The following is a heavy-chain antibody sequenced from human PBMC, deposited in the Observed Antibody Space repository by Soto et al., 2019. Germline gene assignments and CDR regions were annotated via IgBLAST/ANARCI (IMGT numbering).Heavy chain of an antibody. CDR1: GFTFSSYS. Sequence: GGSLRLSCAASGFTFSSYSMNWVRQAPGKGLEWVSSISSSSSYIYYADSVKGRFTISRDNAKNSLYLQMNSLRAEDTAVYYCARDGPRGPRLIASPPEGWFDPWGQGTLVTVSS. CDR3: ARDGPRGPRLIASPPEGWFDP. CDR2: ISSSSSYI. D-gene: IGHD3-3*02. J-gene: IGHJ5*02. V-gene: IGHV3-21*01.